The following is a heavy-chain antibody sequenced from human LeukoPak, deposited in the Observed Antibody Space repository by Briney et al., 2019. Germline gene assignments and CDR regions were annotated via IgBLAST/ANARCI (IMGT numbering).Heavy chain of an antibody. V-gene: IGHV4-39*07. Sequence: SETLSLTCTVSGGSISSSSYYWGWIRQPPGKGLEWIGSIYYSGSTYYNPSLKSRVTIPVDTSKNQFSLKLSSVTAADTAVYYCAVVSIWELTFDYWGQGTLVTVSS. CDR1: GGSISSSSYY. J-gene: IGHJ4*02. CDR2: IYYSGST. CDR3: AVVSIWELTFDY. D-gene: IGHD1-26*01.